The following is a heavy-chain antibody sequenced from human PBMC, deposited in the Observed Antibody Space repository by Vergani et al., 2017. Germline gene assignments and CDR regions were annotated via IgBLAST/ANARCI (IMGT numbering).Heavy chain of an antibody. Sequence: QVQLQESGPGLVKPSETLSLTCTVSGGSISSYYWSWIRQPPGKGLEWIGYIYYSGSTNYNPSLKSRVTISVDTSKNQFSLKLSSVTAADTAVYYCARGITRFGVAYYFDYWGQGTLVTVSS. V-gene: IGHV4-59*01. D-gene: IGHD3-3*01. CDR1: GGSISSYY. CDR3: ARGITRFGVAYYFDY. CDR2: IYYSGST. J-gene: IGHJ4*02.